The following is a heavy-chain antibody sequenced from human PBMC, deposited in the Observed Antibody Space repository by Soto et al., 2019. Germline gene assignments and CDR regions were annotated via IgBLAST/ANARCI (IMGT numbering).Heavy chain of an antibody. D-gene: IGHD3-3*01. CDR2: ISDNGDNT. CDR1: GFTFSSFA. CDR3: VKDLDRDYDFWSGSPYYYYYGMDV. J-gene: IGHJ6*02. Sequence: EVQLVESGGGLVQPGGSLRLSCSASGFTFSSFAMHWVRQAPGMGLDYVSGISDNGDNTYYADSVKGRFTISRDNSKNTLYLQMSSLRAEDTAMYYCVKDLDRDYDFWSGSPYYYYYGMDVWGQGTTVTVSS. V-gene: IGHV3-64D*06.